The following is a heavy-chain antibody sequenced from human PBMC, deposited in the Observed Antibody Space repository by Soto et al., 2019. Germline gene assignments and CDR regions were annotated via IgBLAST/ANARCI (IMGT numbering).Heavy chain of an antibody. J-gene: IGHJ4*02. CDR1: GGSISSSSYY. D-gene: IGHD6-19*01. CDR3: ARSESSGWSKRANFDY. V-gene: IGHV4-39*01. CDR2: IYYSGST. Sequence: QLQLQESGPGLVKPSETLSLTCTVSGGSISSSSYYWGWIRQPPGKGLEWIGSIYYSGSTYYNPSLKSRVTISVATSKNQFSLKLSSVTAADTAVYYCARSESSGWSKRANFDYWGQGTLVTVSS.